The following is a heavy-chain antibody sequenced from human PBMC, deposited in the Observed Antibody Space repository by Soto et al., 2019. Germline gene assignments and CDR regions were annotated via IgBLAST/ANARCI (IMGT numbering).Heavy chain of an antibody. V-gene: IGHV3-9*01. J-gene: IGHJ4*02. CDR2: INWNGENI. D-gene: IGHD6-25*01. Sequence: EVQLVQSGGGLVQPGRSLRLSCAAAGFTFAAYAMHWVRAAPGKGLEWVSSINWNGENIFYADSVKGRFTVSRDNAKNALSLQMNSLGPEDTAFYYCTQGRGAAPAAANDYWGQGTLVTVSS. CDR1: GFTFAAYA. CDR3: TQGRGAAPAAANDY.